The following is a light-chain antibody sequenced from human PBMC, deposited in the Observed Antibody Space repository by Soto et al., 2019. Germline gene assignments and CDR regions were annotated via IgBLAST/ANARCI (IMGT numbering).Light chain of an antibody. CDR2: TND. Sequence: QAVVTQPPSASGTPGQRITISCSGASSNIGNNPVNWYQHFPRTAPKLLIYTNDQRPSGVPGRFSGSKSGTSASLAISGLQSEDEADYYCAAWDDSLYGVVFGGGTKVTVL. CDR1: SSNIGNNP. J-gene: IGLJ2*01. V-gene: IGLV1-44*01. CDR3: AAWDDSLYGVV.